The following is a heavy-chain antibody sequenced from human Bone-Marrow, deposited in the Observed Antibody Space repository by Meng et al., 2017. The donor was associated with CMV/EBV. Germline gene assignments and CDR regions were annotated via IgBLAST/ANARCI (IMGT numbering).Heavy chain of an antibody. CDR3: ARDCCSSTSYTNNFDY. D-gene: IGHD2-2*01. J-gene: IGHJ4*02. V-gene: IGHV3-30-3*01. CDR1: GFTFSSYA. CDR2: ISYDGSNK. Sequence: GESLKISCAASGFTFSSYAMHWVRQAPGKGLEWVAVISYDGSNKYYADSVKGRFTISRDNSKNTLYLQLNSLRADDTAVYYCARDCCSSTSYTNNFDYWGQGTLVTVSS.